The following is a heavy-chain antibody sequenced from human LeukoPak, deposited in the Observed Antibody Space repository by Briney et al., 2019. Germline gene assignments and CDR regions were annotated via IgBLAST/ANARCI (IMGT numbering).Heavy chain of an antibody. J-gene: IGHJ6*02. Sequence: PGGSLRLSCGASGFTFSSYAMSWVRQAPGKGLEWVSAISGSGGSTYYADSVKGWFTISRDNSKNTLYLQMNSLRAEDTAVYYCAKAEVLIAVAGGYYYYGMDVWGQGTTVTVSS. CDR2: ISGSGGST. D-gene: IGHD6-19*01. V-gene: IGHV3-23*01. CDR1: GFTFSSYA. CDR3: AKAEVLIAVAGGYYYYGMDV.